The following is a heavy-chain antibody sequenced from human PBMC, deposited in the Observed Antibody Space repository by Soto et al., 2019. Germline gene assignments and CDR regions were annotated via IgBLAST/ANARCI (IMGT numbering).Heavy chain of an antibody. CDR2: IIPISGTA. D-gene: IGHD2-2*01. V-gene: IGHV1-69*01. J-gene: IGHJ6*02. CDR3: ARSQGSSTSLEIYYYYYYGMDV. Sequence: QVQLVQSGAEVKKPGSSVKVSCKASGGTFSSYAISWVRQAPGQGLEWMGGIIPISGTANYAQKFQGRVTSTADESTSIAYMELSSLRSEDTAVYYCARSQGSSTSLEIYYYYYYGMDVWGQGTTVTVSS. CDR1: GGTFSSYA.